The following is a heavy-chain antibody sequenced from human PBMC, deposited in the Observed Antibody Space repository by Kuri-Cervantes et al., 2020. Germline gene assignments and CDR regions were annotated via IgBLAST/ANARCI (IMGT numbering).Heavy chain of an antibody. Sequence: SETLSLTCTVSGGSLITSDYYWVWIRQSTGKGLEWIGSVFYTGSNDYNPSLKSRVTISVDTSKNQFSLKLSSVTAADTAVYYCARKIAGNTYYYDSSGYHFDYWGQGTLVTVSS. D-gene: IGHD3-22*01. J-gene: IGHJ4*02. CDR2: VFYTGSN. V-gene: IGHV4-39*07. CDR3: ARKIAGNTYYYDSSGYHFDY. CDR1: GGSLITSDYY.